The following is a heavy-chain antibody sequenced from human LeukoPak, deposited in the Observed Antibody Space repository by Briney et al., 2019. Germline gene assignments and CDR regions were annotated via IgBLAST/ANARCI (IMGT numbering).Heavy chain of an antibody. CDR2: IYHSGST. CDR3: ARDSGMVRGEAYYYYGMDV. Sequence: SQTLFLTCAVSGGSISSGGYSWSWIRQPPGKGLEWIGYIYHSGSTYYNPSLKSRVTISVDRSKNQFSLKLSSVTAADTAVYYCARDSGMVRGEAYYYYGMDVWDKGTTVTVSS. D-gene: IGHD3-10*01. CDR1: GGSISSGGYS. J-gene: IGHJ6*04. V-gene: IGHV4-30-2*01.